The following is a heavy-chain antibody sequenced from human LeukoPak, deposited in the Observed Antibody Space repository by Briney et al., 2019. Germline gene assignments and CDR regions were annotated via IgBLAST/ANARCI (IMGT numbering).Heavy chain of an antibody. CDR3: AKERSGTQWFGELCFDY. V-gene: IGHV3-23*01. CDR1: GFTFSSYA. CDR2: ISGSGGST. J-gene: IGHJ4*02. Sequence: PGGSLRLSCAASGFTFSSYAMSWVRQAPGKGLEWVSAISGSGGSTYYADSVKGRFTISRDNSKNTLYLQMNGLRAEDTAVYYCAKERSGTQWFGELCFDYWGQGTLVTVSS. D-gene: IGHD3-10*01.